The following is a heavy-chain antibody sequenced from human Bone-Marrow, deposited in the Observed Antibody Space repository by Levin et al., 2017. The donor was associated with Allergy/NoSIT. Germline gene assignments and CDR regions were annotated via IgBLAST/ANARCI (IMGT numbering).Heavy chain of an antibody. CDR2: IYYTGST. CDR1: GGSVSSNNYY. Sequence: KASETLSLTCTVSGGSVSSNNYYWGWIRQPPGKGLEWIGNIYYTGSTYYNPSLKSRVSISVDTSKNQFSLKLSSVTAADTTVYYCVGRHSYGKQYYFDYWGQGTLVTVSS. D-gene: IGHD5-18*01. V-gene: IGHV4-39*01. J-gene: IGHJ4*02. CDR3: VGRHSYGKQYYFDY.